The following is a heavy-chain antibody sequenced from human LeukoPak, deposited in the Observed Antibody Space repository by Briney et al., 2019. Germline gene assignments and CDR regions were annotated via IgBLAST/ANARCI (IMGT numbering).Heavy chain of an antibody. CDR3: ARGEEWLALFDY. D-gene: IGHD6-19*01. CDR1: GGSFSGYY. Sequence: SETLSLTCAVYGGSFSGYYWSWIRQPPGKGLEWIGEINHSGSTNYNPSLKSRVTISVDTSKNQFSLKLSSVTAADTAVYYCARGEEWLALFDYWGQGTLVTVSS. J-gene: IGHJ4*02. V-gene: IGHV4-34*01. CDR2: INHSGST.